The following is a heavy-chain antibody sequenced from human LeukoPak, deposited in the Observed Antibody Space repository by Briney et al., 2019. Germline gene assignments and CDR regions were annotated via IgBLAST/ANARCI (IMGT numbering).Heavy chain of an antibody. CDR2: IYHSGRT. Sequence: SETLSLTCAVSGGSISSPNWWTWVRQPPGKGLEWIGEIYHSGRTNSNPSLESRVIMSVDKSKNQFSLKLTSVTAADTAVYYCARGGDAEGWGQGTLVTVSS. CDR1: GGSISSPNW. V-gene: IGHV4-4*02. D-gene: IGHD3-10*01. CDR3: ARGGDAEG. J-gene: IGHJ4*02.